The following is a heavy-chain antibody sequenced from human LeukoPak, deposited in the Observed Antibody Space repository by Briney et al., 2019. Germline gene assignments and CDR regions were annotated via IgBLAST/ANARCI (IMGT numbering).Heavy chain of an antibody. V-gene: IGHV4-59*08. CDR3: ARRQGMATSYFDS. D-gene: IGHD5-24*01. Sequence: SETLPLTCTVSSGSISSYYWSWIRQPPGKGLEWIGYIYYSGSTNYNPSLKSRVTISVDTSKNQFSLKLSFVTAADTAVYYCARRQGMATSYFDSWGQGTLVTVSS. J-gene: IGHJ4*02. CDR2: IYYSGST. CDR1: SGSISSYY.